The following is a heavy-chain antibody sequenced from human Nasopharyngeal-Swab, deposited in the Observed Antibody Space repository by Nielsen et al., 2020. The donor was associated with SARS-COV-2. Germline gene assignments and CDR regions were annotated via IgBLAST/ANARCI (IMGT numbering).Heavy chain of an antibody. CDR3: VRGPSSGYANDAFGV. V-gene: IGHV3-74*01. CDR2: INTDGTST. Sequence: GGSLRLSCAASGFTFSSYWMHWVRQAPGKGLVWVSRINTDGTSTSYADSVKGRLTIARDNAKNTLYMQMNSLRDEDTAVYYCVRGPSSGYANDAFGVWGQGTMVTVS. CDR1: GFTFSSYW. J-gene: IGHJ3*01. D-gene: IGHD2-2*01.